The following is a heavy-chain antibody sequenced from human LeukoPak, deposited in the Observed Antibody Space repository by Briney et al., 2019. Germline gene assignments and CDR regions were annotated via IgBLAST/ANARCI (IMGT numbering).Heavy chain of an antibody. D-gene: IGHD3-10*01. J-gene: IGHJ4*02. Sequence: SETLSLTCTVSGGSISSYYWSWIRQPPGKQPAWIGYIYSSGSTNYNPSLKSRVTISVDTSKNQFSLKLSSVTAADTAVYYCARDTGNYYGSGIFDYWGQGTLVTVSS. CDR1: GGSISSYY. CDR3: ARDTGNYYGSGIFDY. CDR2: IYSSGST. V-gene: IGHV4-59*12.